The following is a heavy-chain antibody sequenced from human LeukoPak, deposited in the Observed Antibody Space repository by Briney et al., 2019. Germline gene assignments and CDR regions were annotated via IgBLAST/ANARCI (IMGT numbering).Heavy chain of an antibody. CDR3: ARAPYGRPPDF. J-gene: IGHJ4*02. Sequence: GGSLRLSCAASGFTFSSYAMHWVRQAPGKGLEWVAVISYDGSNKYYADSVKGRFTISRDNSKNTLYLQMNSLRAEDTAVYYCARAPYGRPPDFWGQGTLVTVSS. V-gene: IGHV3-30*04. D-gene: IGHD4-17*01. CDR1: GFTFSSYA. CDR2: ISYDGSNK.